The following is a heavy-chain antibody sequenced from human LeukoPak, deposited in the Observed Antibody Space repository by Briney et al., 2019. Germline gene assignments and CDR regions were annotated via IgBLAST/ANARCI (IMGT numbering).Heavy chain of an antibody. V-gene: IGHV3-23*01. CDR1: GFSFSNYA. J-gene: IGHJ4*02. Sequence: PGGSLRLSCVSSGFSFSNYAMSWVRQAPGKGLEWVSSISGSGGSTHYEDSVKGRFTISRDKTKNTLYLQMNSLRAEDTAVYYCAKSAYYDASGYYREYYFDYWGQGTLVTVSS. CDR2: ISGSGGST. D-gene: IGHD3-22*01. CDR3: AKSAYYDASGYYREYYFDY.